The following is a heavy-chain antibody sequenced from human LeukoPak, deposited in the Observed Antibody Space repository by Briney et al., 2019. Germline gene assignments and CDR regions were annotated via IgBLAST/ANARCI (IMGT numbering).Heavy chain of an antibody. CDR3: AREEAYCSSTSCTGYYYGMDV. CDR2: MNPNSGNT. V-gene: IGHV1-8*01. CDR1: GYTFTSYD. J-gene: IGHJ6*02. Sequence: ASVKVSCKASGYTFTSYDINWVRQATGQGLEWMGWMNPNSGNTGYAQKFQGRVTMTRNTSISTAYMELSSLRSEDTAVYYCAREEAYCSSTSCTGYYYGMDVWGQGTTVTVSS. D-gene: IGHD2-2*01.